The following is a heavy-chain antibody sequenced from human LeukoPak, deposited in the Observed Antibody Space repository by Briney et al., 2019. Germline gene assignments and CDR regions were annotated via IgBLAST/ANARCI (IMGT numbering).Heavy chain of an antibody. J-gene: IGHJ5*01. CDR3: AREETFSRFGC. CDR1: GGSISSYY. Sequence: SETLSLTCTVSGGSISSYYWSWLRQPPGKGLEWIGYIYYSGSTKYNPSLKSRVTISVDTSKNQLSLKLNSVTAADTAVYYCAREETFSRFGCWGQGTLVTVSS. D-gene: IGHD2/OR15-2a*01. CDR2: IYYSGST. V-gene: IGHV4-59*01.